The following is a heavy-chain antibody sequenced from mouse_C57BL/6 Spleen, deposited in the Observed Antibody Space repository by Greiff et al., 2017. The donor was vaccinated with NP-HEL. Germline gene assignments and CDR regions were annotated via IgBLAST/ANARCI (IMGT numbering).Heavy chain of an antibody. CDR3: ARGGGYYNSAMDY. V-gene: IGHV5-4*03. J-gene: IGHJ4*01. CDR2: ISDGGSYT. CDR1: GFAFSSYA. D-gene: IGHD2-3*01. Sequence: EVKLMESGGGLVKPGGSLKLSCAASGFAFSSYAMSWVRQTPEKRLEWVATISDGGSYTYYPDNVKGRFTISRDNAKNNLYLQMSHLKSEDTAMNYCARGGGYYNSAMDYWGQGTSVTVSS.